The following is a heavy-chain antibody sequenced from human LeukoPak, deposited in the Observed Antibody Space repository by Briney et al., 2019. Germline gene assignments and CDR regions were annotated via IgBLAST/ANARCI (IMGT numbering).Heavy chain of an antibody. CDR2: IDYDGGSG. CDR1: GFTLSSYE. Sequence: GGSLRLSCTVSGFTLSSYEMSWIRQAPGKGLEWVSSIDYDGGSGHYADSVKGRFTISRDNAKNSLFLQMDSLRAEDTAVYYCARLRSPTDYWGQGTLVTVSS. J-gene: IGHJ4*02. CDR3: ARLRSPTDY. V-gene: IGHV3-48*03. D-gene: IGHD4-17*01.